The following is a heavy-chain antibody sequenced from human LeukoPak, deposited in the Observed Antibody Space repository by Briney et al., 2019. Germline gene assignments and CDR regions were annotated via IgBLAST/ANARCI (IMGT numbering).Heavy chain of an antibody. Sequence: GGSLRLSCAASGFTFSSYAMHWVRQAPGKGLEWVAVISYDGSNKYYADSVKGRFTISRDNSKNTLYLQMNSLRAEDTAVYYCARVGYCSGGSCYDFDYWGQGTLVTVSS. D-gene: IGHD2-15*01. CDR2: ISYDGSNK. CDR3: ARVGYCSGGSCYDFDY. CDR1: GFTFSSYA. V-gene: IGHV3-30*04. J-gene: IGHJ4*02.